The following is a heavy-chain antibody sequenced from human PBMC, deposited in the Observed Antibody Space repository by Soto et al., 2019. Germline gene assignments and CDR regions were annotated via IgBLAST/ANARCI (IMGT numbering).Heavy chain of an antibody. CDR2: ISGSGGTT. Sequence: GGSLRLSCAASGFTFSSYAMSWVRQAPGKGLEWVSAISGSGGTTYYADSVKGRFTISRDNSKNTLYLQMNSLRAEDTAVYYCAKRPYYGSGSYYGGPFDYWGQGTLVTVSS. V-gene: IGHV3-23*01. D-gene: IGHD3-10*01. J-gene: IGHJ4*02. CDR3: AKRPYYGSGSYYGGPFDY. CDR1: GFTFSSYA.